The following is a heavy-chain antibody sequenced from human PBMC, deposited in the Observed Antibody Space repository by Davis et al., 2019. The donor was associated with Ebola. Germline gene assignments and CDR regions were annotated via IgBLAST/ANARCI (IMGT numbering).Heavy chain of an antibody. J-gene: IGHJ6*03. Sequence: ASVKVSCRASGGTFSSYAISWVRQAPGQGLEWMGIINPSGGSTSYAQKFQGRVTMTRDTSTSTVYMELSSLRSEDTAVYYCARAYGSSGYYSTYYYMDVWGKGTTVTVSS. CDR1: GGTFSSYA. D-gene: IGHD3-22*01. CDR3: ARAYGSSGYYSTYYYMDV. CDR2: INPSGGST. V-gene: IGHV1-46*01.